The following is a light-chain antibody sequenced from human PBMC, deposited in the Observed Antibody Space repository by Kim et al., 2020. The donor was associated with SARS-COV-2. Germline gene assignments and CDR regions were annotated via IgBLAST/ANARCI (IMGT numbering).Light chain of an antibody. V-gene: IGLV3-19*01. CDR1: SLRSSY. CDR3: NSRDSSGNHYV. CDR2: GKN. J-gene: IGLJ1*01. Sequence: ALGQTVRITCQGDSLRSSYASWYQQKPGQAPVIVIYGKNNRPSGIPDRFSGSSSGNTASLTITGAQAEDEADYYCNSRDSSGNHYVFGTGTKVTVL.